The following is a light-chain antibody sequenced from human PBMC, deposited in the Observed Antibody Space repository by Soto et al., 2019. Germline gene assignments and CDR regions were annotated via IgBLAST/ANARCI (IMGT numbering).Light chain of an antibody. CDR1: TGSVTIGHN. V-gene: IGLV7-43*01. CDR2: SIS. Sequence: QAVVTQEPSLTVSPGGTVTLTCASSTGSVTIGHNPNWFQQKPGQAPRALIYSISDKHSWPPARFSGSLLGGKAALTLSGVQHEDEAEYYCLLYYGGSAVFGGGTKLTVL. J-gene: IGLJ2*01. CDR3: LLYYGGSAV.